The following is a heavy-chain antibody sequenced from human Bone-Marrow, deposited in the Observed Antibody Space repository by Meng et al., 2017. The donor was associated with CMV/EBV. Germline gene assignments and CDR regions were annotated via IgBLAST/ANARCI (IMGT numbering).Heavy chain of an antibody. CDR3: ARVGITMILVAHDH. Sequence: ASVKVSCKASGYTFSTYGISWVRQAPGQGLEWMGWISAYNGHTEYVQKFQGRVTMTTDTSTSTAYMEVRSLRSDDTAVYYCARVGITMILVAHDHWGQGPLVTVYS. D-gene: IGHD3-22*01. J-gene: IGHJ4*02. CDR2: ISAYNGHT. V-gene: IGHV1-18*01. CDR1: GYTFSTYG.